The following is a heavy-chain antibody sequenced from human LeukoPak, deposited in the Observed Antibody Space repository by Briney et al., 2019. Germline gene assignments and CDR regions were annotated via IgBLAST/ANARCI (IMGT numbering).Heavy chain of an antibody. J-gene: IGHJ4*02. Sequence: PGGSLRLSCAASGFTFSSYSMNWVRQAPGKGLEWVSYISSSSSTIYYADSVKGRFTISRDNAKNSLYLQMNSLGAEDTAVYYCARDSVDTAMVTHFDYWGQGTLVTVSS. CDR2: ISSSSSTI. V-gene: IGHV3-48*04. CDR1: GFTFSSYS. CDR3: ARDSVDTAMVTHFDY. D-gene: IGHD5-18*01.